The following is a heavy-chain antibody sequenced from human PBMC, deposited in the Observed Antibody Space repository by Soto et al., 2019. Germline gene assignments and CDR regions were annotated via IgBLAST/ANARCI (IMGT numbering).Heavy chain of an antibody. Sequence: EVQLVESGGGLVKPGGSLRLSCAASGFTFSSYSMNWVRQAPGKGLEWVSSISSSSSYIYYADSVKGRFTISRDNAKNSLYLQMNSLRAEDTAVYYCARDLAGKHYYYYYGMDVWGQGTMVTVSS. CDR1: GFTFSSYS. CDR2: ISSSSSYI. CDR3: ARDLAGKHYYYYYGMDV. V-gene: IGHV3-21*01. J-gene: IGHJ6*02.